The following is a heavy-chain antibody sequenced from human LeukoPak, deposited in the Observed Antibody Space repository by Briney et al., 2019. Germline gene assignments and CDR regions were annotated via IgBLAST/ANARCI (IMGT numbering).Heavy chain of an antibody. J-gene: IGHJ4*02. V-gene: IGHV3-21*01. CDR1: GFTFSSYS. CDR3: ARDRGSSWPLTAG. Sequence: GGSLRLSCAASGFTFSSYSMNWVRQAPGKGLEWVSSISSSSSYIYYADSVKGRFTISRDNAKNSLYLQMNSLRAENTAVYYCARDRGSSWPLTAGWGQGTLVTVSS. D-gene: IGHD6-13*01. CDR2: ISSSSSYI.